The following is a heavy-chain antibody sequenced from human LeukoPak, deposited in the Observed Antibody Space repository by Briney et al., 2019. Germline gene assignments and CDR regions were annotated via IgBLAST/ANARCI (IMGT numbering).Heavy chain of an antibody. Sequence: PSETLSLTCAVSGGSISSSNWWSWVRQPPGKGLEWIGEIYHSGSTNYNASLKSRVTISVDKSKNQISLKLSSVTAADTAVYYCARGYDSSGYIYYYYYMDVWGKGTTVTVSS. D-gene: IGHD3-22*01. CDR3: ARGYDSSGYIYYYYYMDV. V-gene: IGHV4-4*02. CDR1: GGSISSSNW. J-gene: IGHJ6*03. CDR2: IYHSGST.